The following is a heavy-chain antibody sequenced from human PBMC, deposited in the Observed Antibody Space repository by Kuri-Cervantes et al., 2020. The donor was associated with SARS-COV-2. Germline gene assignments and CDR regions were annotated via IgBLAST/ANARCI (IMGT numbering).Heavy chain of an antibody. CDR2: ISSSSSTI. D-gene: IGHD2-2*01. J-gene: IGHJ6*03. CDR1: GFTFSSYS. Sequence: SCAASGFTFSSYSMNWVRQAPGKGLEWVSYISSSSSTIYYADSVKGRFTISRDNAKNSLYLQMNSLRAEDTAVYYCARDGDIVVVPLESYYYYYMDVWGKGTTVTVSS. CDR3: ARDGDIVVVPLESYYYYYMDV. V-gene: IGHV3-48*01.